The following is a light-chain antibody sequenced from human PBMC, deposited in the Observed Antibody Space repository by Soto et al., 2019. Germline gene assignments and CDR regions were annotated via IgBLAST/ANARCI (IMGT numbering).Light chain of an antibody. J-gene: IGLJ2*01. V-gene: IGLV2-14*01. CDR2: EVS. CDR1: SSDIGGYNH. CDR3: SSYTSSSTVV. Sequence: QSALTQPASVSGSPGQSITISCTGTSSDIGGYNHVSWYQHHPGKAPKLLIYEVSNRPSGVSNRFSGSKSGNTASLTISGLQAEDEADYYCSSYTSSSTVVFGGGTKLTVL.